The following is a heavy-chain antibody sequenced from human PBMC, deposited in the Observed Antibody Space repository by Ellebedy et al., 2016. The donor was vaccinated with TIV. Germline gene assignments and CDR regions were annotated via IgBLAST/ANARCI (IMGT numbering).Heavy chain of an antibody. V-gene: IGHV1-2*06. CDR3: AAEGYCSSSICYGYFDY. CDR2: VNPNSGVT. CDR1: GYTFTDYY. D-gene: IGHD2-2*01. J-gene: IGHJ4*02. Sequence: ASVKVSCKASGYTFTDYYMNWVRQAPGQGLEWVGRVNPNSGVTNYAQKFQGRVTMTRDTPISTAYMDLSSLRSDDTAGYYCAAEGYCSSSICYGYFDYWGQGTLVNVSS.